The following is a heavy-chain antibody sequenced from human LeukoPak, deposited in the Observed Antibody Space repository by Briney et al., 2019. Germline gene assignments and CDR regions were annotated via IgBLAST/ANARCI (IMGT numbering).Heavy chain of an antibody. CDR3: ARVTDYYDSSGYYYEAFDI. D-gene: IGHD3-22*01. CDR1: GFSVGRNY. Sequence: GGSLRLSCGASGFSVGRNYMSWVRQTSEKGLEWVSVMYITGATYYAESVQGRFTISRDISKNTLSLQMNSLRSEDTAVYYCARVTDYYDSSGYYYEAFDIWGQGTMVTVSS. J-gene: IGHJ3*02. CDR2: MYITGAT. V-gene: IGHV3-53*01.